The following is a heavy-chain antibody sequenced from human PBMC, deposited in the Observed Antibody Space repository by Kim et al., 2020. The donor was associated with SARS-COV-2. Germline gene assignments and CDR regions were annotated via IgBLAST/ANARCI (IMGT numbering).Heavy chain of an antibody. V-gene: IGHV3-23*01. CDR3: AKDVEWLVMVREPSDGEVFDY. D-gene: IGHD3-10*01. CDR2: ISGSGGST. Sequence: GGSLRLSCAASGFTFSSYAMSWVRQAPGKGLEWVSAISGSGGSTYYADSVKGRFTISRDNSKNTLYLQMNSLRAEDTAVYYCAKDVEWLVMVREPSDGEVFDYWGQGTLVTVSS. J-gene: IGHJ4*02. CDR1: GFTFSSYA.